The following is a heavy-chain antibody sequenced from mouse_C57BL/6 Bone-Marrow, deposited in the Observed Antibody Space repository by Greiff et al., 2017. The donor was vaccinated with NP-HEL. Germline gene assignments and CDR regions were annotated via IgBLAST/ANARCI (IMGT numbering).Heavy chain of an antibody. V-gene: IGHV5-6*01. Sequence: EVMLVESGGDLVKPGGSLKLSCAASGFTFSSYGMSWVRQTPDKRLEWVATISSGGSYTYYPDSVKGRFTISRDNAKNTLYLQMSSLKSEDTAMYYCARPTVVPYYYAMDYWGQGTSVTVSS. D-gene: IGHD1-1*01. J-gene: IGHJ4*01. CDR2: ISSGGSYT. CDR3: ARPTVVPYYYAMDY. CDR1: GFTFSSYG.